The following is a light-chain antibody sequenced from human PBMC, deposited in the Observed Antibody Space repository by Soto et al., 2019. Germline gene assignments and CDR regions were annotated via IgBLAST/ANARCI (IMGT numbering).Light chain of an antibody. CDR3: QQYKNWPPIT. J-gene: IGKJ5*01. CDR1: QSVSSN. Sequence: EIVMPQSPATLSLSPGERATLSCRDSQSVSSNLAWYQQKPGQAHRLLIYGASTRATGIPARFSGSGSGTEFTLTISSLQSEDFAVYYCQQYKNWPPITFGQGTRLEIK. V-gene: IGKV3-15*01. CDR2: GAS.